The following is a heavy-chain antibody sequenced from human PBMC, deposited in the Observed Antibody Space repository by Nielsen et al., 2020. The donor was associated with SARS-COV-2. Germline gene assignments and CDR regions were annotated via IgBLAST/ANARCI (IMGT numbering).Heavy chain of an antibody. J-gene: IGHJ6*03. Sequence: GSLRLSCTVSGGSISSHYWSWIRQPPGKGLEWIGEINHSGSTNYNPSLKSRVTISVDTSKNQFSLKLSSVTAADTAVYYCARGGVSLYYYYMDVWGKGTTVTVSS. CDR3: ARGGVSLYYYYMDV. CDR2: INHSGST. V-gene: IGHV4-34*01. CDR1: GGSISSHY. D-gene: IGHD3-10*01.